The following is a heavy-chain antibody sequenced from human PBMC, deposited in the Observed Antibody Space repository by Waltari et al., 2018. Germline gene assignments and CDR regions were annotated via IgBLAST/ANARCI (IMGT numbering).Heavy chain of an antibody. CDR1: GYSISSGYY. CDR2: IYHSGST. V-gene: IGHV4-38-2*02. D-gene: IGHD3-16*02. CDR3: ARDGGWYDYVWGSYRANPFDY. Sequence: QVQLQESGPGLVKPSETLSLTCAVSGYSISSGYYWGWIRQPPGKGLEWIGSIYHSGSTYYNPALKSRVTISVDTSKNQFSLKLSSVTAADTAVYYCARDGGWYDYVWGSYRANPFDYWGQGTLVTVSS. J-gene: IGHJ4*02.